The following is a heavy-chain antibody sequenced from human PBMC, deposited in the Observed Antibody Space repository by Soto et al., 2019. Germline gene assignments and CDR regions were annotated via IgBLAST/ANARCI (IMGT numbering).Heavy chain of an antibody. CDR1: GGTFSSYA. CDR2: IIPIFGTA. CDR3: ARVVPYYYDSSGYGYFDY. J-gene: IGHJ4*02. Sequence: SVKVSCKASGGTFSSYAISWVRQAPGQGLEWMGGIIPIFGTANYAQKFQGRVTITADESTSTAYMELSSLRSEDTAAYYCARVVPYYYDSSGYGYFDYWGQGTLVTVSS. V-gene: IGHV1-69*13. D-gene: IGHD3-22*01.